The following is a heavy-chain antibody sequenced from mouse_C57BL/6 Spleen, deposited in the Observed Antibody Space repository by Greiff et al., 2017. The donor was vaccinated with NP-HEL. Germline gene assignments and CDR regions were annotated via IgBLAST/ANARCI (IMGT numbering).Heavy chain of an antibody. CDR1: GYTFTDYE. V-gene: IGHV1-15*01. D-gene: IGHD2-4*01. CDR3: TRGDYDEDYYAMDY. J-gene: IGHJ4*01. CDR2: IDPETGGT. Sequence: VQLQQSGAELVRPGASVTLSCKASGYTFTDYEMHWVKQTPVHGLEWIGAIDPETGGTAYNQKFKGKAILTADKSSSTAYMELRSLTSEDSAVYYCTRGDYDEDYYAMDYWGQGTSGTVSS.